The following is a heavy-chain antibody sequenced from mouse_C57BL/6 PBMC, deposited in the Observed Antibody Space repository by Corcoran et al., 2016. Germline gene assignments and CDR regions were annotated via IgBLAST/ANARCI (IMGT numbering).Heavy chain of an antibody. D-gene: IGHD2-1*01. Sequence: QIQLVQSGPELEKPGETVKISCKASGYTFTTYGMSWVKQAPGKGLKWMGWINTYSGVPTYADDFKGRFAFSLETSASTAYLQINNLKNEDTATYFCARGVIYYGNPAWFAYWGQGTLVTVSA. CDR1: GYTFTTYG. J-gene: IGHJ3*01. CDR3: ARGVIYYGNPAWFAY. CDR2: INTYSGVP. V-gene: IGHV9-3*01.